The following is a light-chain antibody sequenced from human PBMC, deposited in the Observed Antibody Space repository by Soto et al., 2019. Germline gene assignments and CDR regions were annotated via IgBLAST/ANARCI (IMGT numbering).Light chain of an antibody. J-gene: IGKJ4*01. V-gene: IGKV1-39*01. CDR3: QQNFNIILT. CDR2: SAS. Sequence: DIQWTQSPSSRSASVGDTVNIPCRASQSISTYLNWWQHKPGTAPRLLISSASNLHTGFPSRFSGSGSGAAFTLNIRSLQPEDSSTYFCQQNFNIILTFGGGTKVEI. CDR1: QSISTY.